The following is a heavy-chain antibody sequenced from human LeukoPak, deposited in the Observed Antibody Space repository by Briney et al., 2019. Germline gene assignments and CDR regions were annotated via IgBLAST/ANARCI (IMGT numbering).Heavy chain of an antibody. V-gene: IGHV3-7*01. J-gene: IGHJ4*02. CDR1: GFTFSSNW. Sequence: GGSLRLSCVASGFTFSSNWMSWFRQAPGKGLEWVANVNQDGTEKHYVDSVKGRFTISRDNAKNSQFLQMNSLRAEDTAVYYCARHPEVTVGGYYSDYWGQGTLVTVSS. CDR3: ARHPEVTVGGYYSDY. D-gene: IGHD3-22*01. CDR2: VNQDGTEK.